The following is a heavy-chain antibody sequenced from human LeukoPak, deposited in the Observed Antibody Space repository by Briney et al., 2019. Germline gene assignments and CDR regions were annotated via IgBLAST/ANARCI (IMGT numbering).Heavy chain of an antibody. CDR1: GGSISSYY. J-gene: IGHJ4*02. V-gene: IGHV4-59*01. CDR2: IYYSGST. D-gene: IGHD7-27*01. Sequence: SETLSLTCTVSGGSISSYYWSWIRQPPGKGLEWIGYIYYSGSTNYNPSLKSRVTISVDTSKNQFSLKLSSVTAADTTVYYCASARAWGGLGRWGQGTLVTVSS. CDR3: ASARAWGGLGR.